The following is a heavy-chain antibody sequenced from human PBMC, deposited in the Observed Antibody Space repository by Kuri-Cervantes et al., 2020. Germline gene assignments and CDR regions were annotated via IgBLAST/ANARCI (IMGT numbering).Heavy chain of an antibody. D-gene: IGHD1-26*01. CDR2: ISQDGSEK. V-gene: IGHV3-7*01. CDR3: ARDGSYHYDYYYMDV. J-gene: IGHJ6*03. Sequence: GESLKISCAASGFSFNSYWLNWVRQAPGKGLEWVANISQDGSEKYYVDSVKGRFTISRDNAKNSLYLQMNSLRAEDTAVYYCARDGSYHYDYYYMDVWGKGTTVTVSS. CDR1: GFSFNSYW.